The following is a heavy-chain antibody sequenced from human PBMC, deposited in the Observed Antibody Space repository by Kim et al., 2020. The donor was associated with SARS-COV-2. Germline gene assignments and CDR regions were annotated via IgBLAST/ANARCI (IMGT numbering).Heavy chain of an antibody. V-gene: IGHV1-24*01. D-gene: IGHD1-26*01. Sequence: ASVKVSCKVSGYTLTELSMHWVRQAPGKGLEWMGGFDPEDGETIYAQKFQGRVTMTEDTSTDTAYMELSSLRSEDTAVYYCATPIQYSGSTGLLGPGHFDYWGQGTLVTVSS. CDR1: GYTLTELS. CDR3: ATPIQYSGSTGLLGPGHFDY. J-gene: IGHJ4*02. CDR2: FDPEDGET.